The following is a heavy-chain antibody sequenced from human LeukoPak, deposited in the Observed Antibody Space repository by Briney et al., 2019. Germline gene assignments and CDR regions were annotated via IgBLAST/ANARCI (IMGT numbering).Heavy chain of an antibody. V-gene: IGHV4-34*01. CDR1: GGSFSGYY. J-gene: IGHJ5*02. CDR2: INHSGST. D-gene: IGHD3-10*01. CDR3: ARGLPVLLWFGELFGWFDP. Sequence: SETLSLTRAVYGGSFSGYYWSWIRQPPGKELEWIGEINHSGSTNYNPSLKSRVTISVDTSKNQFSLKLSSVTAADTAVYYCARGLPVLLWFGELFGWFDPWGQGTLVTVSS.